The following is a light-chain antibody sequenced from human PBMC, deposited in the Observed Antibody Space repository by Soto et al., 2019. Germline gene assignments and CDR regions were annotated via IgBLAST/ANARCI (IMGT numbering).Light chain of an antibody. V-gene: IGKV3D-15*01. J-gene: IGKJ1*01. CDR1: QSVSSN. CDR2: GAS. CDR3: QQYDNSAWT. Sequence: EIVMTQSPATLSVSPMESATLSFRAGQSVSSNLAWYQQKPGQAPRLLIYGASSRATGIPDRFSGSGSGTDFTLTISRLEPEDFAVYYCQQYDNSAWTFGQGTKVDIK.